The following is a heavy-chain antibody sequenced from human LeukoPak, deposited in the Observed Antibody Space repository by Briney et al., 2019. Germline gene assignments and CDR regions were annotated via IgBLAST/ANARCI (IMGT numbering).Heavy chain of an antibody. CDR3: ARGPTYDYYYYYGMDV. V-gene: IGHV1-46*01. Sequence: ASVKVSCKASGYTFTSYYMHWVRQAPGRGLEWMGIINPSGGSTSYAQKFQGRVTMTRDTSTSTVYMELSSLRSEDTAVYYCARGPTYDYYYYYGMDVWGQGTTVTVSS. CDR1: GYTFTSYY. J-gene: IGHJ6*02. CDR2: INPSGGST. D-gene: IGHD3-3*01.